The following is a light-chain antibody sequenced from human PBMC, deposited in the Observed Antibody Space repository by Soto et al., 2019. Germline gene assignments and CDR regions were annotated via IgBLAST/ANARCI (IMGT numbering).Light chain of an antibody. V-gene: IGKV1-33*01. Sequence: DIQITQSPSSLSASVGDRVTITCRASQDINNYLDWYQVKPGKAPKLLIYDATNLETGVPSRFSGSGSRTDFSFTISSLQPEDVAIYYCHQYDNLPPTFGQGTRLEI. CDR2: DAT. J-gene: IGKJ5*01. CDR1: QDINNY. CDR3: HQYDNLPPT.